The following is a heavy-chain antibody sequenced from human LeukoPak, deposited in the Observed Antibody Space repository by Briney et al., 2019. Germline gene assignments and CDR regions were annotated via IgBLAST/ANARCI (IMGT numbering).Heavy chain of an antibody. J-gene: IGHJ4*02. Sequence: ASGTLSLTCTVSGGSISSYYWSWIRQPPGKGLEWIAYISDIGSINYNPSLKSRVTISLDTSKNQFSLKLSSVTAADTAVYYCAGHHPRNTVDFWGQGTLVTVSS. V-gene: IGHV4-59*08. D-gene: IGHD2/OR15-2a*01. CDR3: AGHHPRNTVDF. CDR2: ISDIGSI. CDR1: GGSISSYY.